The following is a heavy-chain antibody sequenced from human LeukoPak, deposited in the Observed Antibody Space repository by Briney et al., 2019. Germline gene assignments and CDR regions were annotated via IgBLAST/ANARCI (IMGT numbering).Heavy chain of an antibody. D-gene: IGHD5-18*01. CDR1: GYTFTGYY. V-gene: IGHV1-2*02. CDR2: INPNSGGT. Sequence: ASVKVSCKASGYTFTGYYMHWVRQAPGQGLEWMGWINPNSGGTNYAQKFQGRVTMTRDTSISTAYMELSRLRSDDTAVYYCAREIRRGYSLYFDYWGQGTLVTVSS. J-gene: IGHJ4*02. CDR3: AREIRRGYSLYFDY.